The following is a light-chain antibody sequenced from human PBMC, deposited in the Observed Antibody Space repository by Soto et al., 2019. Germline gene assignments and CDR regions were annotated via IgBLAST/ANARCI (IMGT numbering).Light chain of an antibody. Sequence: EIVLTQSPGTLSLSPGERATLSCRASQSVSNNYLAWYQQKPGQAPRLLIYGASSRATGIPDRFSGSGSGTDFTLTISRLEPEDFAVYYCQQYGGSGKAFGQGTKVDIK. J-gene: IGKJ1*01. CDR1: QSVSNNY. CDR2: GAS. CDR3: QQYGGSGKA. V-gene: IGKV3-20*01.